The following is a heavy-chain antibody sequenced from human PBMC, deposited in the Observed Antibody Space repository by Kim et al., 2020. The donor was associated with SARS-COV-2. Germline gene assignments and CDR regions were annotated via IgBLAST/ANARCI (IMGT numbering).Heavy chain of an antibody. J-gene: IGHJ5*02. CDR2: DGSEK. Sequence: DGSEKYYVDSVKGRFTISRDNAENSLYLQMNSLRVEDTTIYYCARGRSLGAWGQGTLVTVSS. CDR3: ARGRSLGA. V-gene: IGHV3-7*01.